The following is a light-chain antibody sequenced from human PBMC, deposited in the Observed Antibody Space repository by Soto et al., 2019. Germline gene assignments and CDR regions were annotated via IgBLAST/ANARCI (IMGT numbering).Light chain of an antibody. CDR3: QQRGT. CDR2: GAS. J-gene: IGKJ1*01. V-gene: IGKV3-20*01. Sequence: EIVLTQSPGTLSLSPGERATLSCRASQSVSSSYLAWYQQKPGQAPRLLIYGASSRATGIPDRFSGSGSGTDFTLTISRLEPEDFAVYYCQQRGTFGQGTKVHI. CDR1: QSVSSSY.